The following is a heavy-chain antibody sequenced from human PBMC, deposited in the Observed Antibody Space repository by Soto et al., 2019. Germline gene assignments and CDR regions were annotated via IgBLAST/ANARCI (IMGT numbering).Heavy chain of an antibody. CDR2: SRNKAKSYTT. Sequence: EVQLVESGGGLVQPGESLRLSCAASGFTFSDHYMDWVRQAPGKGLEWVGRSRNKAKSYTTEYAASVKGRFTISSDDSKYAPYLQMHSLKTEDTAVYYCNRAARYYFDSWRQGTLVTVSS. CDR3: NRAARYYFDS. V-gene: IGHV3-72*01. CDR1: GFTFSDHY. J-gene: IGHJ4*02.